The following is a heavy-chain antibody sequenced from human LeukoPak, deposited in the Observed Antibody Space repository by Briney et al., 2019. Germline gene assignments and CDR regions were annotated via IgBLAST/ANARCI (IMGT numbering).Heavy chain of an antibody. V-gene: IGHV3-30*04. CDR2: ISYDGTYK. J-gene: IGHJ3*02. Sequence: GRSLRLSCEASGFTFSSYAIHWVRQAPGKGLAWVGVISYDGTYKYYADSVKGRFTISRDNSNNTLYLQMNSLRPEDTAIYYCAKARTSQGTGAFDIWGQGTLVTVSS. CDR3: AKARTSQGTGAFDI. CDR1: GFTFSSYA. D-gene: IGHD3-10*01.